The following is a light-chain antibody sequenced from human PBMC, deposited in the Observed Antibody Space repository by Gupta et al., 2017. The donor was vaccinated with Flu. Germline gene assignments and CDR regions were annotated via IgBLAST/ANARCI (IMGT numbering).Light chain of an antibody. CDR3: SSYAGSSTTV. J-gene: IGLJ2*01. CDR1: SSDIGGYNY. V-gene: IGLV2-14*01. Sequence: SITISCTGTSSDIGGYNYVSWYQQHPGKAPKLMIYEVSNRPLGVSHRFSGSKSGNTASLTISGLQAEDEADYYCSSYAGSSTTVFGGGTKLTVL. CDR2: EVS.